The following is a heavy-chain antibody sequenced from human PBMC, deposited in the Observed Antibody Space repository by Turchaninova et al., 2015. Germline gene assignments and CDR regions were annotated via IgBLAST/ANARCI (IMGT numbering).Heavy chain of an antibody. CDR1: GFTFSYWW. J-gene: IGHJ5*02. Sequence: PGGSLRLPCAASGFTFSYWWMHWVRQAPGKGPEWVSRISSDGDITIYADSVKGRFTISRDNAKNMLYLQMNSLRAEDTAVYSCARPEPAPWGQGTQVTVSS. V-gene: IGHV3-74*01. CDR2: ISSDGDIT. CDR3: ARPEPAP.